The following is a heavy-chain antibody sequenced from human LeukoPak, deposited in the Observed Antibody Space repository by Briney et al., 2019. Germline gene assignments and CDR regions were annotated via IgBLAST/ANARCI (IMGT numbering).Heavy chain of an antibody. J-gene: IGHJ4*02. CDR1: GGSISSYY. CDR3: ARDGGYGSGSYHFDY. V-gene: IGHV4-4*07. CDR2: IYTSGST. Sequence: PSETLSLTCTVSGGSISSYYWSWIRQPAGKGLEWIGRIYTSGSTNYNPSLKSRVTVSVDTSKNQFSLKLSSVTAADTAVYYCARDGGYGSGSYHFDYWGQGTLVTVSS. D-gene: IGHD3-10*01.